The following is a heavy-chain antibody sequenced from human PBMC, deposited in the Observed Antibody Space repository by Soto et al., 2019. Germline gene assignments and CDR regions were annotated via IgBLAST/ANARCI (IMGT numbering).Heavy chain of an antibody. D-gene: IGHD6-13*01. Sequence: GGSLRLSCAASGFTFSSYAMSWVRQAPGKGLEWVSAISGSGGSTYYADSVKGRFTISRDNAKNSLHLQMNSLRAEDTAVYYCTRDASRDSSARGWFDPWGPGTLVTVSS. CDR3: TRDASRDSSARGWFDP. CDR1: GFTFSSYA. J-gene: IGHJ5*02. V-gene: IGHV3-23*01. CDR2: ISGSGGST.